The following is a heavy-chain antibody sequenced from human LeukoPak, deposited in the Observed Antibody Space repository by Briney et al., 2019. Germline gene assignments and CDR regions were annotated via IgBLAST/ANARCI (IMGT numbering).Heavy chain of an antibody. V-gene: IGHV3-23*01. CDR1: GFTFSSYA. CDR3: AKGPYDSSGYWSSGYYYYGMDV. D-gene: IGHD3-22*01. CDR2: ISGSGGST. Sequence: TGGSLRLSCAASGFTFSSYAMSWVRQAPGKGLEWVSAISGSGGSTYYADSVKGRFTISRDNSKNTLYLQMNSLRAEDTAVYYCAKGPYDSSGYWSSGYYYYGMDVWGQGTTVTVSS. J-gene: IGHJ6*02.